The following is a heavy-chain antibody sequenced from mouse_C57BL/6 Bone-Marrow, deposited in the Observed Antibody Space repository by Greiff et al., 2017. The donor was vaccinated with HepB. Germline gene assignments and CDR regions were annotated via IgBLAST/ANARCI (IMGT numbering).Heavy chain of an antibody. D-gene: IGHD1-1*01. CDR1: GFTFSSYA. Sequence: DVKLVESGGGLVKPGGSLKLSCAASGFTFSSYAMSWVRQTPEKRLEWVATISDGGSYTYYPDNVKGRFTISRDNAKNNLYLQMSHLKSEDTAMYYCARDEVVADAMDYWGQGTSVTVSS. J-gene: IGHJ4*01. CDR3: ARDEVVADAMDY. CDR2: ISDGGSYT. V-gene: IGHV5-4*01.